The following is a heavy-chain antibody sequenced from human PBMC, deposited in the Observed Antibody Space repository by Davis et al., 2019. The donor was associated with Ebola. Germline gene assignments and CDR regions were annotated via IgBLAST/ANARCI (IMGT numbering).Heavy chain of an antibody. CDR2: ISSSGSTI. CDR1: GFTFSDYY. D-gene: IGHD3-22*01. Sequence: PGGSLRLSCAASGFTFSDYYMSWIRQAPGKGLEWVSYISSSGSTIYYADSVKGRFTISRDNAKNSLYLQMNSLRAEDTAVYYCARLRTYDSSGYYYDYWGQGTLVTVSS. CDR3: ARLRTYDSSGYYYDY. V-gene: IGHV3-11*04. J-gene: IGHJ4*02.